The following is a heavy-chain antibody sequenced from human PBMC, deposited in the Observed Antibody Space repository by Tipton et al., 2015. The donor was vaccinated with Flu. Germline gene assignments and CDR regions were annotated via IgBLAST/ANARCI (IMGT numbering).Heavy chain of an antibody. V-gene: IGHV4-4*07. CDR3: AGRAAALVAGYYYGIDV. CDR1: GGSLSSYY. J-gene: IGHJ6*02. Sequence: TLSLTCTVSGGSLSSYYWSWIRQSAGKGLQWIGHFHTSGSTNYNPSLRSRVTVSVDTSKNQFSLKLSSVTAADTAVYYCAGRAAALVAGYYYGIDVWGHGTTVTVSS. CDR2: FHTSGST. D-gene: IGHD6-13*01.